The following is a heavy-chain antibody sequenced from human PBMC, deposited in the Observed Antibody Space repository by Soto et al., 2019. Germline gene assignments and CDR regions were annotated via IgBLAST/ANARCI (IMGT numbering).Heavy chain of an antibody. J-gene: IGHJ6*02. Sequence: QVTLKESGPVLVKPTETLTLTCSVSGFSLTNGRMGVSWIRQPPGKALEWLAHFFSDAERSYSTSMQSRLNMYKDSSGSQVVITMTNMAPADTATYFCARMDGDYNYYGLDVWCHVIAVTVSS. CDR3: ARMDGDYNYYGLDV. CDR1: GFSLTNGRMG. D-gene: IGHD4-17*01. CDR2: FFSDAER. V-gene: IGHV2-26*01.